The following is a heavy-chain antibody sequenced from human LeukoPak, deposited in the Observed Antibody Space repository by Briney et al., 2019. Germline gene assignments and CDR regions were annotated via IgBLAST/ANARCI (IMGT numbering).Heavy chain of an antibody. CDR1: GFTFSRNW. D-gene: IGHD2-2*02. V-gene: IGHV3-23*01. J-gene: IGHJ4*02. CDR3: AKDQRRGYCSSTSCYIDY. CDR2: ISGSADST. Sequence: PGGSLTLSCEASGFTFSRNWMTWVRQAPGKGLEWVSAISGSADSTYYADSVKGRFTISRDNSKNTLYLQMNSLRAEDTAVYYCAKDQRRGYCSSTSCYIDYWGQGTLVTVSS.